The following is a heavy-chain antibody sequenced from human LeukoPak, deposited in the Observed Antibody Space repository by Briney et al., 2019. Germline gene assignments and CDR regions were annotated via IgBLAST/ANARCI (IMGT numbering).Heavy chain of an antibody. CDR2: INHSGST. CDR1: GGSFSGYY. Sequence: SETQSLTCAVYGGSFSGYYWSWIRQPPGKGLEWIGEINHSGSTNYNPSLKSRVTISVDTSKNQFSLKLSSVTAADTAVYYCARGHVDTAMVTYFDYWGQGTLVTVSS. J-gene: IGHJ4*02. V-gene: IGHV4-34*01. D-gene: IGHD5-18*01. CDR3: ARGHVDTAMVTYFDY.